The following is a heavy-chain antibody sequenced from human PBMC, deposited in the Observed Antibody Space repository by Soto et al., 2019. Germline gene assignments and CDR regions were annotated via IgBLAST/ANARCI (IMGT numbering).Heavy chain of an antibody. CDR2: INPNGGST. V-gene: IGHV1-46*01. CDR1: GYTFTSYY. J-gene: IGHJ4*02. D-gene: IGHD2-21*02. Sequence: QVQLVQSGAEVKKPGASVKLSCKASGYTFTSYYIHWVRQAPGQGLEWIGIINPNGGSTNYAHNFKVRLPVTRGTSTATVYMELGALTSEDTAVYYCARGLGLSDYWGQGTLVTVSS. CDR3: ARGLGLSDY.